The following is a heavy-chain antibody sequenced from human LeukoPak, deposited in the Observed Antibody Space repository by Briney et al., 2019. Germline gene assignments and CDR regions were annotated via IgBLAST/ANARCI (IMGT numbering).Heavy chain of an antibody. V-gene: IGHV4-59*01. CDR3: ARDQTSGSGWYGY. CDR1: GGSISSYY. Sequence: PSETLSLTCTVSGGSISSYYWSWIRQPPGKGLEWIGYIYYSGSTNYNPSLKSRVTVSVDTSKNQFSLKLSSVTAADTAVYYCARDQTSGSGWYGYWGQGTLVTVSS. J-gene: IGHJ4*02. D-gene: IGHD6-19*01. CDR2: IYYSGST.